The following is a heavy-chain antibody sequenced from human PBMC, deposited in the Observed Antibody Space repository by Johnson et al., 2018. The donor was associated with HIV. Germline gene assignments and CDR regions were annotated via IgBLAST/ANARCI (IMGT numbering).Heavy chain of an antibody. Sequence: VQLVESGGGLVQPGGSLRLSCVASGFIVSSNYMSWVRQAPGKGLEWVSVIYSGGSTYYADSVKGRFTISRDNSKNTLYLQINSLRAEDTAVYYCARGVVLTMIVVVITEAFDIWGQGTMVTVSS. CDR2: IYSGGST. CDR1: GFIVSSNY. V-gene: IGHV3-66*01. D-gene: IGHD3-22*01. CDR3: ARGVVLTMIVVVITEAFDI. J-gene: IGHJ3*02.